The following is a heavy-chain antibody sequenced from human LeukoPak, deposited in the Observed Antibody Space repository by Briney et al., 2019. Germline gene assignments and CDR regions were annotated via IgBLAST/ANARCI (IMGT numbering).Heavy chain of an antibody. J-gene: IGHJ3*01. CDR1: GFTFSNSW. Sequence: GGSLRLSCAASGFTFSNSWMSWVRQAPGKGLEWVATIKPDGSAQYYVDSVKGRFTISRDNAKNSLYLQMNSLRAEDTAVYYCARAGINFDWSTWGQGTMVTVSS. CDR2: IKPDGSAQ. CDR3: ARAGINFDWST. D-gene: IGHD3-9*01. V-gene: IGHV3-7*01.